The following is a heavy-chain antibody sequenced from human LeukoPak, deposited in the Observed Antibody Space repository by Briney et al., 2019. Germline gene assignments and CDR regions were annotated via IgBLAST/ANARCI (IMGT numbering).Heavy chain of an antibody. CDR3: ASRAKLVVFDY. J-gene: IGHJ4*02. V-gene: IGHV4-59*12. CDR1: GGSISSYY. Sequence: TLSETLSLTCTVSGGSISSYYWSWIRQPPGKGLEWIGYIYYSGSTNYNPSLKSRVTISVDTSKNQFSLKLSSVTAADTAVYYCASRAKLVVFDYWGQGTLVTVSS. CDR2: IYYSGST. D-gene: IGHD3-22*01.